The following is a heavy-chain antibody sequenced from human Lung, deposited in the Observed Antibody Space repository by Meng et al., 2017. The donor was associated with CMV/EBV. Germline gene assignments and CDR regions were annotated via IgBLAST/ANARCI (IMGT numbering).Heavy chain of an antibody. CDR2: ISPYNGDT. CDR1: GYTFIDYH. V-gene: IGHV1-2*04. Sequence: TGYTFIDYHIHWVRQAPGQGLEWMGWISPYNGDTIYAQDFQGWVTMTRDTSNRTLYMEVSRLRFDDTAVYYCARAIVKNGKRHFDYWGQGTLVTVSS. D-gene: IGHD1-1*01. J-gene: IGHJ4*02. CDR3: ARAIVKNGKRHFDY.